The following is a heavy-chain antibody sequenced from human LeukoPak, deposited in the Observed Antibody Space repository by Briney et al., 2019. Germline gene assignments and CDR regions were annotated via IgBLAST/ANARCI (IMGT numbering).Heavy chain of an antibody. D-gene: IGHD3-10*01. J-gene: IGHJ1*01. V-gene: IGHV4-34*01. CDR2: INHSGST. CDR1: GXSFSGYY. CDR3: ARGGGSGSYYRAEYFQH. Sequence: SETLSLTCAVYGXSFSGYYWSWIRQPPGKGLEWIGEINHSGSTNYNPSLKSRVTISVDTSKNQFSLKLSSVTAADTAVYYCARGGGSGSYYRAEYFQHWGQGILVTVSS.